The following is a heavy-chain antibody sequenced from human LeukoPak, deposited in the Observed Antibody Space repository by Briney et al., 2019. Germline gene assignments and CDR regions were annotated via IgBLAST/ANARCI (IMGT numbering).Heavy chain of an antibody. CDR1: GFTFDEYA. D-gene: IGHD3-10*01. V-gene: IGHV3-9*01. Sequence: GGSLRLSCAPSGFTFDEYAMHWVRQAPGKGLEWVSGISWNSGSIGYADSVKGRFTISRDNAKNSLYLQMSSLRAEDTALYYCAKDVGYHYGSGTYYDYWGQGTLVTVSS. J-gene: IGHJ4*02. CDR2: ISWNSGSI. CDR3: AKDVGYHYGSGTYYDY.